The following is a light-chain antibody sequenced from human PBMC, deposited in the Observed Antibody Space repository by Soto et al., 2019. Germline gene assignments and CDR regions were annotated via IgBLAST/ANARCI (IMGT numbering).Light chain of an antibody. Sequence: QSVLTQPASVSGSPGQSITVSCTGSSSDFGDDKYVSWYQQQPGKGPNLLIYGVNSRPSGISNRFSGSKSGNTAPLTISGLEFEDEAEYFCGSFTTRRIWVSGGGTRVTVL. CDR3: GSFTTRRIWV. CDR1: SSDFGDDKY. J-gene: IGLJ3*02. V-gene: IGLV2-14*01. CDR2: GVN.